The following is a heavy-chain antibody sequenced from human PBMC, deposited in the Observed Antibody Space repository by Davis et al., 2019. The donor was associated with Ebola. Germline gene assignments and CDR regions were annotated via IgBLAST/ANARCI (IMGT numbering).Heavy chain of an antibody. V-gene: IGHV3-21*01. CDR2: ISSSSSYI. D-gene: IGHD3-3*01. J-gene: IGHJ6*02. CDR3: ARVSSTILDKYGMDV. CDR1: GFTFSSYS. Sequence: GESLKISCAASGFTFSSYSMNWVRQAPGKGLEWVSSISSSSSYIYYADSVKGRFTISRDNAKNSLYLQMNSLRDEDTAVYYCARVSSTILDKYGMDVWGQGTTVTVSS.